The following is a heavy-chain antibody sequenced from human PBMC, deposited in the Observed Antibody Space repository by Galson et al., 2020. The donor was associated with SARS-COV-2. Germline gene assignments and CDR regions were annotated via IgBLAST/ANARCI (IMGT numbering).Heavy chain of an antibody. CDR3: ARDGQSSRGWAFDY. CDR2: ILFDGSGK. D-gene: IGHD6-19*01. V-gene: IGHV3-33*05. Sequence: GGSLRLSCAASGFTSSDNAMHWVSQAPGKGLEWVAQILFDGSGKYYGDSVRGRVTLSRHSSKNTVYLQMNNLRVDDTAVYYCARDGQSSRGWAFDYWGQGTLLTVSS. CDR1: GFTSSDNA. J-gene: IGHJ4*02.